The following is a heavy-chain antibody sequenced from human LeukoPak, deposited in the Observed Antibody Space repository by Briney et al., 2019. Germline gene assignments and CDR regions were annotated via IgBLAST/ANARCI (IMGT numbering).Heavy chain of an antibody. CDR2: INTNTGNP. Sequence: ASVKVSCKASGYTFTSYAMNWVRQAPGQGLEWMGWINTNTGNPTYAQDFTGRFVFSLDTSVSTAYLQISSLKAEDTAVYFCARAGDYDVLTGYYNGWYFNLWGRGTLVTVSS. J-gene: IGHJ2*01. CDR1: GYTFTSYA. D-gene: IGHD3-9*01. CDR3: ARAGDYDVLTGYYNGWYFNL. V-gene: IGHV7-4-1*02.